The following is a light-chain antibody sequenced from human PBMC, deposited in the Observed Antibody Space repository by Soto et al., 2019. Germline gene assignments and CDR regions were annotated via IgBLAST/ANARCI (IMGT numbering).Light chain of an antibody. V-gene: IGKV1-5*01. CDR1: QSISSW. J-gene: IGKJ1*01. CDR2: DAS. Sequence: IQMTPSPTTLYASVGDRFIITCPACQSISSWLAWYQQKPGKAPKLLIYDASSLESGVPSRFSGSGSGTEFTLTISILQPDDFATYYCQQYKSYSSWTFGQGTKVDIK. CDR3: QQYKSYSSWT.